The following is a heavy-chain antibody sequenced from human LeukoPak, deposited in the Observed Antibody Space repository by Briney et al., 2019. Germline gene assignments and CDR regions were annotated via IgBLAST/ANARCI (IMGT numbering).Heavy chain of an antibody. CDR1: GGSISSYY. CDR2: IYYSGST. Sequence: KPSGTLSLTCTVSGGSISSYYWSWIRQPPGKGLEWIGYIYYSGSTNYNASLTNRVTISVDTSKNQFSLKLSSVTAADTAVYYCAREVGYCSGGSCYSYFDYWGQGTLVTVSS. J-gene: IGHJ4*02. D-gene: IGHD2-15*01. V-gene: IGHV4-59*01. CDR3: AREVGYCSGGSCYSYFDY.